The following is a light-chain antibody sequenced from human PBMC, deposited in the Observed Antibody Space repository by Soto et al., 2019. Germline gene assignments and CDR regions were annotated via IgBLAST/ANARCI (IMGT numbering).Light chain of an antibody. V-gene: IGLV2-14*01. CDR3: SSYTSSSTYV. Sequence: QSALTQPASVSGSPGQSITISCTGTSSDVGGYNYVSWYQQHPGKAPKLMIYEVSNRPSGVSNRFSGSKSGNTASLTISGVQAEDEADYYCSSYTSSSTYVFGNGTKLTVL. CDR2: EVS. J-gene: IGLJ1*01. CDR1: SSDVGGYNY.